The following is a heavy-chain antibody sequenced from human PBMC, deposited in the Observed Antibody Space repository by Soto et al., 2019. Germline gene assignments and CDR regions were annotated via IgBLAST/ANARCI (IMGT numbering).Heavy chain of an antibody. CDR1: DFTVSTNY. CDR2: IYAGGNT. Sequence: GGSLRLSCAASDFTVSTNYMSWVRQAPGKGLEWVSIIYAGGNTYYADSVKGRFTISRDNSKNTLYLQMNSLRAEDTAVYYCARGRLISLYYFDYWGQGTLVTVSS. D-gene: IGHD2-15*01. V-gene: IGHV3-53*01. CDR3: ARGRLISLYYFDY. J-gene: IGHJ4*02.